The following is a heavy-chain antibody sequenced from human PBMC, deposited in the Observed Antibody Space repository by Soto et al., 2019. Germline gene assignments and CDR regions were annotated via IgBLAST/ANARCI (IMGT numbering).Heavy chain of an antibody. V-gene: IGHV4-31*03. CDR3: AKDVRLYCSGSSSYSFDY. Sequence: SETLSLTCTVSGGSISSGGYYWSWIRQHPGKGLEWIGYIYYSGSTYYNPSLKSRVTISVDTSKNQFSLKLSSVTAADTAVYYCAKDVRLYCSGSSSYSFDYWGQGPLVTVSS. CDR1: GGSISSGGYY. CDR2: IYYSGST. D-gene: IGHD2-15*01. J-gene: IGHJ4*02.